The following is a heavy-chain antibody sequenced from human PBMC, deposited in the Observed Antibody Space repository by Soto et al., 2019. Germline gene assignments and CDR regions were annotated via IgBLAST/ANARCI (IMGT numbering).Heavy chain of an antibody. D-gene: IGHD2-21*02. CDR3: AKDRKYGGNSRRPLSYYYYYGMDV. Sequence: GGSLRLSCAASGFTFDDYTMHWVRQAPGKGLEWVSLISWDGGSTYYADSVKGRFTISRDNSKNSLYLQMNSLRTEDTALYYCAKDRKYGGNSRRPLSYYYYYGMDVWGQGTTVTVSS. CDR1: GFTFDDYT. CDR2: ISWDGGST. J-gene: IGHJ6*02. V-gene: IGHV3-43*01.